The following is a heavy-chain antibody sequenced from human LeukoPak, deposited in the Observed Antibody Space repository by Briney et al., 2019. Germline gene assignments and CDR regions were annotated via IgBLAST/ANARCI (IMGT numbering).Heavy chain of an antibody. CDR1: GFTFSSYG. Sequence: GGSLRLSCAASGFTFSSYGMHWVRQAPGKGLEWVAVIWYDGSSKYYADSVKGRFTISRDNSKNTLYLQMNSLRAEDTAVYYCARDQGGYDPSYYFDYWGQGTLVTVSS. CDR2: IWYDGSSK. V-gene: IGHV3-33*01. D-gene: IGHD5-12*01. J-gene: IGHJ4*02. CDR3: ARDQGGYDPSYYFDY.